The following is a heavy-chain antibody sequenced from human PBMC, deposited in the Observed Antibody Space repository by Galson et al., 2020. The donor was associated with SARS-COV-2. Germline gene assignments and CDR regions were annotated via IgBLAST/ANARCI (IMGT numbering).Heavy chain of an antibody. CDR2: LYYSGST. V-gene: IGHV4-39*01. CDR1: GGSISSSNYY. J-gene: IGHJ6*02. CDR3: ARLDYDFWSGVFYGMDG. D-gene: IGHD3-3*01. Sequence: ETSETLSLTCTVSGGSISSSNYYWGWIRQPPGKGLEWIGNLYYSGSTYYNPSLTSRVTISVDTSKNQFSLKLRSVTAADPAVYYCARLDYDFWSGVFYGMDGGGQGTTVTVSS.